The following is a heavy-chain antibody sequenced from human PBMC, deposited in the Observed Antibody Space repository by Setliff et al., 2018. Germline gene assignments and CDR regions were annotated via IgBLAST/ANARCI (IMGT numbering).Heavy chain of an antibody. V-gene: IGHV1-3*01. CDR2: INAGNGNT. CDR1: GYIFTYYT. CDR3: AASVSWIQLVLYPQGHPEPFDY. D-gene: IGHD5-18*01. Sequence: ASVKVSCKASGYIFTYYTIHWVRQAPGQRLEWMGWINAGNGNTKYSQKFQGRVTITRDTSASTAYMELSSLRSEDTAVYYCAASVSWIQLVLYPQGHPEPFDYWGQGTLVTVSS. J-gene: IGHJ4*02.